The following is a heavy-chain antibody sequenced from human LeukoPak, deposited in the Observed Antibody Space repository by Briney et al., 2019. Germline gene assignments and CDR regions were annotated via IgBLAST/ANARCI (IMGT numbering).Heavy chain of an antibody. V-gene: IGHV1-2*02. CDR1: GYTFTGYY. CDR2: INPNSGGT. Sequence: ASVKVSCKASGYTFTGYYMHWVRQAPGQGLEWMGWINPNSGGTNYAQKFQGRVTMTRDTSISTAYMELSRLRSDDTAVYYCASGSGGPNYYYYYMDVWGKGTTVTISS. CDR3: ASGSGGPNYYYYYMDV. J-gene: IGHJ6*03. D-gene: IGHD3-16*01.